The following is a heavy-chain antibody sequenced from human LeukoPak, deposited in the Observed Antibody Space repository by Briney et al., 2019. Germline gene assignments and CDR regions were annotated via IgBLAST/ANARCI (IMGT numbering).Heavy chain of an antibody. D-gene: IGHD3-3*01. CDR2: ISYDGSNK. CDR1: GFTFSSYE. V-gene: IGHV3-30*18. J-gene: IGHJ4*02. CDR3: AKDYRPHDFWSGLVDY. Sequence: GGSLRLSCAASGFTFSSYEMNWVRQAPGKGLEWVTLISYDGSNKYYADSVKGRFTISRDNSKNTLYLQMNSLRAEDTAVYYCAKDYRPHDFWSGLVDYWGQGTLVTVSS.